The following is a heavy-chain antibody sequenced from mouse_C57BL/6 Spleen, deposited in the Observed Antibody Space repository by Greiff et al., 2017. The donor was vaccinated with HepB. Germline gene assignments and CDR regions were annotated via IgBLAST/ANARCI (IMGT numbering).Heavy chain of an antibody. CDR3: ARSGMGYYFDY. J-gene: IGHJ2*01. D-gene: IGHD2-3*01. Sequence: VQLPQSGAGPVEPGGPVKNSCKTSGYAIRSLWVKWGEPRPGKGLGWIGQIFPGDGDTKYNGKFKGKATLTADKASSTAYMQLSSLTSEDSAVYFCARSGMGYYFDYWGQGTTLTVSS. CDR1: GYAIRSLW. V-gene: IGHV1-80*01. CDR2: IFPGDGDT.